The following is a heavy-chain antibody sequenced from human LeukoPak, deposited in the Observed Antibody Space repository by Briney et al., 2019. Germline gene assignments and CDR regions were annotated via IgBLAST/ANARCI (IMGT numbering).Heavy chain of an antibody. V-gene: IGHV1-2*02. CDR2: INPNSGGT. D-gene: IGHD3-3*01. J-gene: IGHJ5*02. CDR1: GYTFTGYY. CDR3: ARDSTTIFGVVSDWFDL. Sequence: GASVKVSCKASGYTFTGYYMHWVRQAPGQGLEWMGWINPNSGGTNYAQKFQGRVTMTRDTSISTAYMELSRLRSDDTAVYYCARDSTTIFGVVSDWFDLWGQETLVTVSS.